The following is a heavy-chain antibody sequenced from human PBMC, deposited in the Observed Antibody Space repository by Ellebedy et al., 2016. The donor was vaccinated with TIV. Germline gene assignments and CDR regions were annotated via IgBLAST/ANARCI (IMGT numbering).Heavy chain of an antibody. CDR1: GGSISSGSYY. D-gene: IGHD4-11*01. V-gene: IGHV4-61*02. CDR2: IYTSGRT. Sequence: SETLSLXXTVSGGSISSGSYYWSWIRQPAGKGLEWIGRIYTSGRTNYNPSLKSRVTMSVDTSKNQFSLKLSSVTAADTAVYYCARGLYYYYMDVWGKGTTVTVSS. J-gene: IGHJ6*03. CDR3: ARGLYYYYMDV.